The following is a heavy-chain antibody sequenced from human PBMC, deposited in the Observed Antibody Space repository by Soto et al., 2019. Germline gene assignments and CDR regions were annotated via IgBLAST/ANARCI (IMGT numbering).Heavy chain of an antibody. CDR3: ARGGDTDMLWLDY. CDR2: INHSGST. V-gene: IGHV4-34*01. D-gene: IGHD5-18*01. CDR1: GGSFSGYY. Sequence: SETLSLTCAVYGGSFSGYYWSWIRQPPGKGLEWIGEINHSGSTNYNPSLKSRVTISVDRSKNQFSLKLSSVTAADTAVYYCARGGDTDMLWLDYWGQGTLVTVSS. J-gene: IGHJ4*02.